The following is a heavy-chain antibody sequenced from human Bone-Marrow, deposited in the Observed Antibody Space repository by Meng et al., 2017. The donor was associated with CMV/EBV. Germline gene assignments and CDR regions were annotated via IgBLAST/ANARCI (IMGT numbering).Heavy chain of an antibody. CDR1: GGSISSSNW. D-gene: IGHD1-14*01. CDR3: ARAPNRLTEFDY. Sequence: SETLSLTCAVSGGSISSSNWWSWVRQPPGKGLEWIGEIYHSGSTNYNPSLKSRVTISVDKSKNQFSLKLSSVTAADTAVYYCARAPNRLTEFDYWGQGTLVTVYS. V-gene: IGHV4-4*02. CDR2: IYHSGST. J-gene: IGHJ4*02.